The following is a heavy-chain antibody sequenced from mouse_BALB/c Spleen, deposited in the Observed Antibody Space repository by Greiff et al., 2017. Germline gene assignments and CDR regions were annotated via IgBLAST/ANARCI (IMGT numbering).Heavy chain of an antibody. D-gene: IGHD1-1*02. CDR3: ARGYGLYAMDY. V-gene: IGHV3-6*02. CDR2: ISYDGSN. CDR1: GYSITSGYY. Sequence: VQLKESGPGLVKPSQSLSLTCSVTGYSITSGYYWNWIRQFPGNKLEWMGYISYDGSNNYNPSLKNRISITRDTSKNQFFLKLNSVTTEDTATYYCARGYGLYAMDYWGQGTSVTVSS. J-gene: IGHJ4*01.